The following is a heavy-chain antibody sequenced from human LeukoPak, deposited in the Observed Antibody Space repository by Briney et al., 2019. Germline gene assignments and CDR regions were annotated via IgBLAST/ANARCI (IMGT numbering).Heavy chain of an antibody. D-gene: IGHD2-21*02. CDR2: IYIGGTT. CDR1: GFTVSTNY. Sequence: PGGSLRLSCAVSGFTVSTNYMNWVRQAPGKGLECVSVIYIGGTTNYADSVKGRFTISRDNSKNSLFLQMNRLRAEDTAVYFCARDVGGGDTFAYWGQGTLVTVSS. CDR3: ARDVGGGDTFAY. J-gene: IGHJ4*02. V-gene: IGHV3-53*05.